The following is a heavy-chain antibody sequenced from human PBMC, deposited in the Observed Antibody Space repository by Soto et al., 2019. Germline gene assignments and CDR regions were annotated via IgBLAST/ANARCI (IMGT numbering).Heavy chain of an antibody. Sequence: SETLSLTCTVSGGSVSSGSYYWSWIRQPPGKGLEWIGYIYYSGSTNYNPSLKSRVTISVDTSKNQFSLKLSSVTAADTAVYYCARVGFPYYDLLTGYYGSRAGYFDYWGQGTMVTVYS. D-gene: IGHD3-9*01. V-gene: IGHV4-61*01. CDR2: IYYSGST. CDR3: ARVGFPYYDLLTGYYGSRAGYFDY. CDR1: GGSVSSGSYY. J-gene: IGHJ4*02.